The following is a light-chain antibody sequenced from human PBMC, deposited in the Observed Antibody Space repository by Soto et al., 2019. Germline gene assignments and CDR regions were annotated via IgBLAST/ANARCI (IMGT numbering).Light chain of an antibody. CDR1: GSVFYSSNKKNY. V-gene: IGKV4-1*01. CDR3: QQYYSTPLT. CDR2: WAS. J-gene: IGKJ4*01. Sequence: IVMPQSPHPLAVSPCAGATVNGISAGSVFYSSNKKNYLAWYQQRPGQPPRVLIYWASTRESGVPDRFSGSGSGTDFTLTISSLEAEDVAVYYCQQYYSTPLTFGGGTKVDIK.